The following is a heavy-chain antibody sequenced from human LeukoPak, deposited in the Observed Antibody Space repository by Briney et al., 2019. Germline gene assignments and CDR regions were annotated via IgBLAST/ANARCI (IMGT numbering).Heavy chain of an antibody. Sequence: GASVKVSCKASGGTFSSYAISWVRQAPGQGLEWMGGIIPIFGTANYAQKFQGRVTMTRDTSTSTVYMELSSLRSEDTAVYYCARGDYQLLIDYWGQGTLVTVSS. D-gene: IGHD2-2*01. CDR2: IIPIFGTA. CDR3: ARGDYQLLIDY. CDR1: GGTFSSYA. V-gene: IGHV1-69*05. J-gene: IGHJ4*02.